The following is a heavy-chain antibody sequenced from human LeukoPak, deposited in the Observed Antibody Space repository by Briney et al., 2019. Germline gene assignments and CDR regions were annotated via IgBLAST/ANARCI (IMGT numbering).Heavy chain of an antibody. CDR1: GYTFTSYY. J-gene: IGHJ4*02. CDR3: ARDFSGSYPAFDS. CDR2: INPNGGYT. V-gene: IGHV1-46*01. D-gene: IGHD3-16*02. Sequence: ASVKVSCKASGYTFTSYYMHWVRQAPGQGLEWMGIINPNGGYTTYAQNFQGRVTMTPDPSTSTVYMELSSLRSEDTAVYYCARDFSGSYPAFDSWGQGSLVTVSS.